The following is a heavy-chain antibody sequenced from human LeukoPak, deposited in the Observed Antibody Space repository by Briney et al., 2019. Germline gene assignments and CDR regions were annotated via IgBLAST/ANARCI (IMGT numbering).Heavy chain of an antibody. D-gene: IGHD2-15*01. CDR2: IRYDGSNK. Sequence: GGSLRLPCAASGFTFSSYGMHWVRQAPGKGLEWVAFIRYDGSNKYYADSVKGRFTISRDNSKNTLYLQMNSLRAEDTAVYYCAKDGGSTEDYMDVWGKGTTVTVSS. V-gene: IGHV3-30*02. CDR1: GFTFSSYG. CDR3: AKDGGSTEDYMDV. J-gene: IGHJ6*03.